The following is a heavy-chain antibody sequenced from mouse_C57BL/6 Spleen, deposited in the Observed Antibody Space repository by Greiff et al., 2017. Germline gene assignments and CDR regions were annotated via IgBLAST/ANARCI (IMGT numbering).Heavy chain of an antibody. CDR3: ARRYYGSSYRYFDV. CDR1: GYAFSSYW. CDR2: IYPGDGDT. Sequence: QVQLQQSGAELVKPGASVKISCKASGYAFSSYWMNWVKQRPGKGLEWIGQIYPGDGDTNYNGKFKGKATLTADKPSNTTSMQHSSLTSGDTAVYFCARRYYGSSYRYFDVWGTGTTVTVSS. V-gene: IGHV1-80*01. J-gene: IGHJ1*03. D-gene: IGHD1-1*01.